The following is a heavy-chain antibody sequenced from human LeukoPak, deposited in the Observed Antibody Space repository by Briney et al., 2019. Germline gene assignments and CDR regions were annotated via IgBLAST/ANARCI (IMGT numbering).Heavy chain of an antibody. Sequence: GGSLRLSCAASGFTFSSYGMHWVRQAPGKGLEWVAVIWYDGSNEYYADSVKGRFTISRDNSKNTLYLQMNSLRAEDTAVYYCARDLWSGYYSPNYYYYGMDVWGQGTTVTVSS. J-gene: IGHJ6*02. CDR3: ARDLWSGYYSPNYYYYGMDV. CDR1: GFTFSSYG. D-gene: IGHD3-3*01. CDR2: IWYDGSNE. V-gene: IGHV3-33*01.